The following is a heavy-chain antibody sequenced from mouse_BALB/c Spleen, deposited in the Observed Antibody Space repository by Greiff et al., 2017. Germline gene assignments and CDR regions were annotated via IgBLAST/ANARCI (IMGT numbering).Heavy chain of an antibody. CDR3: ASGNGYYVGLAY. Sequence: EVKVEESGPGLVKPSQSLSLTCSVTGYSITSGYYWNWIRQFPGNKLEWMGYISYDGSNNYNPSLKNRISINRDTSKNQFFLKLNFVTTEDTATYYCASGNGYYVGLAYWGQGTLVTVSA. CDR1: GYSITSGYY. J-gene: IGHJ3*01. CDR2: ISYDGSN. V-gene: IGHV3-6*02. D-gene: IGHD2-3*01.